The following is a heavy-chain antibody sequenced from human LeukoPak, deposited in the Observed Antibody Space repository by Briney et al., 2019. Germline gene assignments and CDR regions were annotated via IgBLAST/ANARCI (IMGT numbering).Heavy chain of an antibody. CDR2: ISYDGSNK. J-gene: IGHJ4*02. Sequence: GGSLRLSCAASGFTFSSYGMHWVRQAPGKGLEWVAVISYDGSNKYYADSVKGRFTISRDNSKNPLYLQMNSLRAEDTAVYYCAKDPSPGYDDYGDYELWFDYWGQGTLVTVSS. D-gene: IGHD4-17*01. V-gene: IGHV3-30*18. CDR1: GFTFSSYG. CDR3: AKDPSPGYDDYGDYELWFDY.